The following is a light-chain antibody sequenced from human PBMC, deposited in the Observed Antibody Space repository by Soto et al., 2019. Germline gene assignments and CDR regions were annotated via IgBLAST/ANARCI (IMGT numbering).Light chain of an antibody. J-gene: IGKJ3*01. CDR3: QQRSNWLFT. Sequence: EIVLTQSPATLSLSPGERATLSCRASQSVSSYLAWYQQKPGQAPRLLIYDASNRATGIPARFSGSGSGTDFTLTISRLEPEDFAGYYCQQRSNWLFTFGPGTKVDIK. V-gene: IGKV3-11*01. CDR1: QSVSSY. CDR2: DAS.